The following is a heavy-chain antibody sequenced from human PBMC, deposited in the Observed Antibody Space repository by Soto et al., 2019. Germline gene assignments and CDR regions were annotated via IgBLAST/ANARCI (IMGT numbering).Heavy chain of an antibody. CDR3: ARPHFTMVRGVIGGGVSYYFDY. CDR2: IYYSGST. J-gene: IGHJ4*02. V-gene: IGHV4-39*01. Sequence: QLQLQESGPGLVKPSETLSLTCTVSGGSISSSSYYWGWIRQPPGKGLEWIGSIYYSGSTYYNPSLKSRVTIPVDTSKNQFSLKLSSVTAADTAVYYCARPHFTMVRGVIGGGVSYYFDYWGQGTLVTVSS. CDR1: GGSISSSSYY. D-gene: IGHD3-10*01.